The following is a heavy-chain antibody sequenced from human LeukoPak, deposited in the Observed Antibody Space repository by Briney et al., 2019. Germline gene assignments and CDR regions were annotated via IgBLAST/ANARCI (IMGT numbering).Heavy chain of an antibody. D-gene: IGHD3-3*01. V-gene: IGHV3-33*06. CDR3: AKERDDFWSGSVY. CDR1: GFTFSTYG. J-gene: IGHJ4*02. Sequence: GGSLRLSCAASGFTFSTYGMHWVRQAPGKGLEWVALIWYDGSKKYYADSVKGRFTISRDNSKSTLYLQMNSLRAEDTAVYYCAKERDDFWSGSVYWGQGTLVTVSS. CDR2: IWYDGSKK.